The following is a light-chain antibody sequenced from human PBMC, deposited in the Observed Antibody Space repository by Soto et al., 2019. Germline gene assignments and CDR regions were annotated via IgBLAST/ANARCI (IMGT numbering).Light chain of an antibody. V-gene: IGKV3-15*01. Sequence: EIVMTQSPDTLSVSPGERATLSCRAGQGVTTNFAWYQQKSGQSPRLLIYDVSIRATGVPARFSGTGSETDFTLTISGLQSEDSAVYFCQQYNTWPYSFGQGTRLEI. CDR1: QGVTTN. CDR3: QQYNTWPYS. J-gene: IGKJ5*01. CDR2: DVS.